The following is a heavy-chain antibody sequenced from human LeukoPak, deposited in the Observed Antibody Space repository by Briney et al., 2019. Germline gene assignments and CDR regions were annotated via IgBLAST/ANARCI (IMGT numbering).Heavy chain of an antibody. V-gene: IGHV4-34*01. D-gene: IGHD1-1*01. CDR1: GGSFSGHY. CDR3: ARVPDITARPCDT. CDR2: ISHTGLT. Sequence: SETLSLTCAVYGGSFSGHYWTLIRQTPGKGLEWIGEISHTGLTGSNPSLKSRVTIFVDSSKKQFSLRMTSVTAADTGVYYCARVPDITARPCDTWGPGTLVTVS. J-gene: IGHJ5*02.